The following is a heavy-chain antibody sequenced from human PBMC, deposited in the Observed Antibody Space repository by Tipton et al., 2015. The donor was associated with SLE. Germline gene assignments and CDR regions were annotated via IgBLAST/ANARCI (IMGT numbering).Heavy chain of an antibody. CDR1: GFTFSSYA. J-gene: IGHJ6*03. V-gene: IGHV3-30*04. CDR3: ARGRQPTYYYYMDV. Sequence: SLRLSCAASGFTFSSYAMHWVRQAPGKGLEWVAVISYDGSNKYYADSVKGRFTISRDNAKNTLYLQMNSLRAEDTAVYYCARGRQPTYYYYMDVWGKGTTVTVSS. D-gene: IGHD6-13*01. CDR2: ISYDGSNK.